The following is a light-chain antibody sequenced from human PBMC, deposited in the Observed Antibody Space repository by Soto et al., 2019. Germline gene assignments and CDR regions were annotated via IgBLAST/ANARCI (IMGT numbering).Light chain of an antibody. Sequence: QSVLAQPVSVSGSPGQSITISCTGTSSDVGGHNSVSWYRQDPGKAPKLMIYDVSNRPSGVSDRFSGSKSGNTASLTISGLQIEDEADYYCSSFTSSVTYVFGTGTKVTVL. J-gene: IGLJ1*01. CDR2: DVS. V-gene: IGLV2-14*01. CDR3: SSFTSSVTYV. CDR1: SSDVGGHNS.